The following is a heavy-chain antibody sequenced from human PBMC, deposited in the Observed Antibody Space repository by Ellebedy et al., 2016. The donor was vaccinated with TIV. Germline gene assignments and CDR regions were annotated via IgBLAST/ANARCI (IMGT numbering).Heavy chain of an antibody. CDR3: ARDGIVGGTTEYYFDY. CDR2: INSDGSST. J-gene: IGHJ4*02. V-gene: IGHV3-74*01. CDR1: GFTFSSNW. D-gene: IGHD1-26*01. Sequence: GESLKISCAASGFTFSSNWMHWVRQAPGKGLVWVSRINSDGSSTSYADSVKGRFTISRDNAKNTLYLQMNRLRAEDTAVYYCARDGIVGGTTEYYFDYWGQGTLVTVSS.